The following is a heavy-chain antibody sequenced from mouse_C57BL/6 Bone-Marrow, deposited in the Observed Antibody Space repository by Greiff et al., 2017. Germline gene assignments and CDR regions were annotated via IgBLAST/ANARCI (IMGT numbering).Heavy chain of an antibody. D-gene: IGHD1-1*01. CDR1: GYSITSGYY. CDR3: AREGATVVATDYLDY. J-gene: IGHJ2*01. Sequence: DVKLQESGPGLVKPSQSLSLTCSVTGYSITSGYYWNWIRQFPGNKLEWMGYISYDGSNNYNPSLKNRISITRDTSKNQFFLKLNSVTTEDTATYYCAREGATVVATDYLDYWGQGTTLTVSS. V-gene: IGHV3-6*01. CDR2: ISYDGSN.